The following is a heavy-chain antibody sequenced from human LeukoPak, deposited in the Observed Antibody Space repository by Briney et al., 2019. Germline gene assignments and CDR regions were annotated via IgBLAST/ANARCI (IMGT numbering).Heavy chain of an antibody. J-gene: IGHJ4*02. CDR3: ASGSSLDGSSGWPAHYY. D-gene: IGHD6-19*01. V-gene: IGHV1-2*02. CDR2: INPNSGDT. Sequence: ASVKVSCKASGYTFTVCYMHWVRQAPGRGLEWMGWINPNSGDTHYAQKFQGRVTMTRDTSISTAYMELSSLTSDDTAVYYCASGSSLDGSSGWPAHYYWGQGTLVTVSS. CDR1: GYTFTVCY.